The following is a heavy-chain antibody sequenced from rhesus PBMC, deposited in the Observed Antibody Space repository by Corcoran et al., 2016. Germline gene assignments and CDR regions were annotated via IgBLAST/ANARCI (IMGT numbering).Heavy chain of an antibody. CDR3: AKGGVLLLREDFDY. D-gene: IGHD3-16*01. J-gene: IGHJ4*01. V-gene: IGHV3S5*01. Sequence: EVQLVETGGGLVQPGGSLKLSCAASGFTFSSYGMSWVRQAPGKGLEWVSAINRGGGSTYYAHAGKGRFTISRDSSKNTLSLQINSLRAEDTAVYYCAKGGVLLLREDFDYWGPGVLVTVSP. CDR1: GFTFSSYG. CDR2: INRGGGST.